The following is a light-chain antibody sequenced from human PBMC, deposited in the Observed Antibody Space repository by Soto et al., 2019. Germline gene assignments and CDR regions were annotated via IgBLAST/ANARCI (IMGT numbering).Light chain of an antibody. CDR3: QQSYSTLKT. CDR2: AAS. Sequence: DIQMTQSPSSLSASVGDRVTITCRASQSISSYLNWYQQKPGKAPKHLIYAASSLQSVVPSRFSGSGSGTDFPLTISSLQPEDFATYYCQQSYSTLKTFGQGTKLEIK. V-gene: IGKV1-39*01. J-gene: IGKJ2*01. CDR1: QSISSY.